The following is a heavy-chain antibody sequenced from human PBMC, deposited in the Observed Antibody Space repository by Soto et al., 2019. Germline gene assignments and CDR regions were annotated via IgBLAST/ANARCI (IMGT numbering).Heavy chain of an antibody. V-gene: IGHV4-59*01. CDR3: AGEIHGHQFEN. J-gene: IGHJ4*02. Sequence: PSETLSLTCSVSGGSISSYYWSWVRQPPGKGLEWIGYIYYSGSTNYNPSLKSRVTISVDTSKNQFSLKLSSVTAADTAVYYGAGEIHGHQFENWGQGTLVTVSS. CDR1: GGSISSYY. CDR2: IYYSGST. D-gene: IGHD5-18*01.